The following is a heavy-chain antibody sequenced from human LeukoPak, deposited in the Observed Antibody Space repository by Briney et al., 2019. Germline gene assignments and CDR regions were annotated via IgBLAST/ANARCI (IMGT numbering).Heavy chain of an antibody. CDR3: ARRGIAVAGTPAEYFQH. Sequence: GESLKISCKGSGYSFTTYWIGWVRQMPGKGLEWVGIIYPGDSDTRYNPSFQGQVTISADKSFSTAYLQWSSLKASDTAMYYCARRGIAVAGTPAEYFQHWGQGTLVIVSS. CDR2: IYPGDSDT. CDR1: GYSFTTYW. D-gene: IGHD6-19*01. J-gene: IGHJ1*01. V-gene: IGHV5-51*01.